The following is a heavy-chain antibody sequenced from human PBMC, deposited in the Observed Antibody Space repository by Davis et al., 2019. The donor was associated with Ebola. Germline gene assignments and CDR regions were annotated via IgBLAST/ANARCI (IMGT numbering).Heavy chain of an antibody. Sequence: PSETLSLTCAVYGGSFSNYYWSWIRQAPGKGLEWIGEINHSGDTEYNPSLKNRVTISIDTSKLQFSLRLTSVTAADTAVYYCASPHQIRGKDCFDCWSQGNLVIVSS. CDR3: ASPHQIRGKDCFDC. CDR1: GGSFSNYY. V-gene: IGHV4-34*01. J-gene: IGHJ4*02. CDR2: INHSGDT.